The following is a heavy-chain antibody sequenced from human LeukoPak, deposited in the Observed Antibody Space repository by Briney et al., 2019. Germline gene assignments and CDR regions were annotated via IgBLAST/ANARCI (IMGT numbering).Heavy chain of an antibody. CDR2: ISYDGSNK. Sequence: GGSLRLSCAASGFTFSSYGMHWVRQAPGEGLEWVAVISYDGSNKYYADSVKGRFTISRDNSKNTLYLQMNSLRAEDTAVYYCAKSPSYYDILTGYYTYYGMDVWGQGTTVTVSS. D-gene: IGHD3-9*01. J-gene: IGHJ6*02. V-gene: IGHV3-30*18. CDR3: AKSPSYYDILTGYYTYYGMDV. CDR1: GFTFSSYG.